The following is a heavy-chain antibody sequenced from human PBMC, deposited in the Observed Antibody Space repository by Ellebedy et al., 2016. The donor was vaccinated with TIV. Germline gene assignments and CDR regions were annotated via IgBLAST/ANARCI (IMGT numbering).Heavy chain of an antibody. CDR1: GYTFTSHD. CDR2: VTPSSGNT. V-gene: IGHV1-8*01. D-gene: IGHD2-2*01. J-gene: IGHJ4*02. CDR3: ARGHWSSTTCYPFDL. Sequence: ASVKVSXKAFGYTFTSHDIDRVRQAPGQGLEWMGWVTPSSGNTGYAQKFQGRVTMTRSTSTDTAYMELSSLTSVDTAVYYCARGHWSSTTCYPFDLWGQGTLVTVSS.